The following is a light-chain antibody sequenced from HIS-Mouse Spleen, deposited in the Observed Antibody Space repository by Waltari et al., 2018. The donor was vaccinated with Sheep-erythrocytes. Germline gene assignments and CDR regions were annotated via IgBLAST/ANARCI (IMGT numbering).Light chain of an antibody. V-gene: IGLV3-21*03. CDR2: DDS. Sequence: SYVLTQPPSVSVAPGKTARITCGGNNIGSKSVHWYQQKPGQAPVLVVYDDSDRPSGIPDRFSGSKSGNTASLTISGLQAEDEADYYCCSYAGSYTYVFGTGTKVTVL. CDR3: CSYAGSYTYV. J-gene: IGLJ1*01. CDR1: NIGSKS.